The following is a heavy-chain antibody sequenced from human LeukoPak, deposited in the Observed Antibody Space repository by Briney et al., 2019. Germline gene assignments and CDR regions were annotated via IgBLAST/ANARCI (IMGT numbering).Heavy chain of an antibody. CDR3: ARAGSSAYVLDY. CDR2: IYYSGNT. D-gene: IGHD3-22*01. V-gene: IGHV4-59*01. J-gene: IGHJ4*02. Sequence: SETLSLTCTVSGGSISSYYWSRIRQPPGKELEWIGYIYYSGNTNYNPSLKSRVTISVDTSKSQLSLKLSSVTAADTAVYYCARAGSSAYVLDYWGQGTLVTVSS. CDR1: GGSISSYY.